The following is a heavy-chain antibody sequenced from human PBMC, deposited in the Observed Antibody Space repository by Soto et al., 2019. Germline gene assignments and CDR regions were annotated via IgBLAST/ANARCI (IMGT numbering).Heavy chain of an antibody. CDR3: ALLGYCSSTSCYGDAFDI. D-gene: IGHD2-2*01. V-gene: IGHV1-2*04. CDR1: GYTFTGYY. CDR2: INPNSGGT. Sequence: GASAKVSCKASGYTFTGYYMHWVRQAPGQGLEWMGWINPNSGGTNYAQKFQGWVTMTRDTSISTAYMELSRLRSDDTAVYYCALLGYCSSTSCYGDAFDIWGQGTRVTVSS. J-gene: IGHJ3*02.